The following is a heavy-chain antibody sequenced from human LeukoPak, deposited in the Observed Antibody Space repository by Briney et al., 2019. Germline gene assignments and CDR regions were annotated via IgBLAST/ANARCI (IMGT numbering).Heavy chain of an antibody. V-gene: IGHV1-2*02. CDR3: ARSSRYDIWTGYPY. J-gene: IGHJ4*02. D-gene: IGHD3-9*01. CDR2: INANSGGT. CDR1: GYTFTGYY. Sequence: ASVKVSCKASGYTFTGYYMPWVRQAPGQGLEWMGWINANSGGTNYAQKFQGRVTMTRDTSISTAYMELSRLRSDDTAVYYCARSSRYDIWTGYPYWGQGTLVTVSP.